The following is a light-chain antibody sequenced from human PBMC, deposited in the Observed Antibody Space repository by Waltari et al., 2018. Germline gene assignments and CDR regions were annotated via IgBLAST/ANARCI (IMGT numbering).Light chain of an antibody. J-gene: IGLJ2*01. V-gene: IGLV1-47*01. CDR2: LTH. CDR1: ISNIGTHS. CDR3: ATRDEGPTVV. Sequence: QSVLTQPPSASGTPGQSVTISCSGSISNIGTHSVYWYQQLPRTAPKLLIYLTHQRPSGVPDRFSASKSGTSASLAISGLRFEDEADYYCATRDEGPTVVFGGGTKLTVL.